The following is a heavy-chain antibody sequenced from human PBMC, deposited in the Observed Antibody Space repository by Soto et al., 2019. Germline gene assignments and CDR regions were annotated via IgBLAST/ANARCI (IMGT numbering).Heavy chain of an antibody. D-gene: IGHD6-19*01. J-gene: IGHJ4*02. V-gene: IGHV5-10-1*01. CDR3: ATHISGYSSGWYYRY. CDR2: IDPSDSYT. CDR1: GYSFTSYW. Sequence: GESLKISCKGSGYSFTSYWISWVRQMPGKGLEWTGRIDPSDSYTNYSPSFQGHVTISADKSISTAYLQWSSLKASDTAMYYCATHISGYSSGWYYRYWGQGTLVTVSS.